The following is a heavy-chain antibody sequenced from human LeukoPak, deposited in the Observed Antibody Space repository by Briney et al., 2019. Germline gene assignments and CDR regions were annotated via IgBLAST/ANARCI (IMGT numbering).Heavy chain of an antibody. CDR3: ARGRSGDSSGYSLNWFDP. CDR2: INHSGST. CDR1: GGSFSGYY. D-gene: IGHD3-22*01. V-gene: IGHV4-34*01. Sequence: TETLSLTCAVYGGSFSGYYWSWIRQPPGEGLEWIGEINHSGSTNYNPSLKSRVTISVDTSKNQFSLKLSSVTAADTAVYYCARGRSGDSSGYSLNWFDPWGQGTLVTVSS. J-gene: IGHJ5*02.